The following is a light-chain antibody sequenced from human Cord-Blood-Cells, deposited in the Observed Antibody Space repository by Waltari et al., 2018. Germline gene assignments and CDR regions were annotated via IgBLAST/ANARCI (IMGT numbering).Light chain of an antibody. CDR1: TTEFGSYNL. J-gene: IGLJ1*01. CDR2: EGS. CDR3: CSYAGSSTYV. Sequence: QSALTQPASVSGSPGQSITIPCTGTTTEFGSYNLVSWYQQHPGKAPKLMIYEGSKRPSGVSNRFSGSKSGNTASLTISGLQAEDEADYYCCSYAGSSTYVFGTGTKVTVL. V-gene: IGLV2-23*01.